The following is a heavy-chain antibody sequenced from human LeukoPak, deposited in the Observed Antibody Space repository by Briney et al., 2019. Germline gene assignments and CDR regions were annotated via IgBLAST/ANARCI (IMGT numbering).Heavy chain of an antibody. Sequence: GGSLRLSCAASGFTLSSCGMSWVRQAPGKGLEWVSAISGSGGSTYYADSVKGRFTISRDNSKNTLYLQMNSLRAEDTAVYYCAELGITMIGGVWGKGTTVTISS. J-gene: IGHJ6*04. V-gene: IGHV3-23*01. CDR2: ISGSGGST. CDR1: GFTLSSCG. D-gene: IGHD3-10*02. CDR3: AELGITMIGGV.